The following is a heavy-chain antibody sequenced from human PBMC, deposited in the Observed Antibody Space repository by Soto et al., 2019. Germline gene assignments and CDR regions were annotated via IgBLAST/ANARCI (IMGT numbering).Heavy chain of an antibody. CDR2: IYYSGST. D-gene: IGHD3-9*01. Sequence: PSETLSLTCTVSGGSISSYYWSWIRQPPGKGLEWIGYIYYSGSTNYNPSLKSRVTISVDTSKNQFSLKLSSVTAADTAVYYCARHDGYFDWLLQKNNWFDPWGQGTLVTVSS. CDR3: ARHDGYFDWLLQKNNWFDP. V-gene: IGHV4-59*08. CDR1: GGSISSYY. J-gene: IGHJ5*02.